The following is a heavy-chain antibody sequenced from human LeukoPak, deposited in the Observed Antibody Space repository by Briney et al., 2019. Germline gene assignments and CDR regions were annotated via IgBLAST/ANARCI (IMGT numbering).Heavy chain of an antibody. CDR3: ARDYSYAMDV. D-gene: IGHD2-21*01. CDR2: IKSDGSSTST. CDR1: GFAFSPYW. J-gene: IGHJ6*02. V-gene: IGHV3-74*01. Sequence: GGSLRLSCAASGFAFSPYWMHWVRQAPGKGLVWVSCIKSDGSSTSTSYADSVKGRFTISRDNAKNILYLQMNSLRAEDTAVYYCARDYSYAMDVWGQGTTVTVSS.